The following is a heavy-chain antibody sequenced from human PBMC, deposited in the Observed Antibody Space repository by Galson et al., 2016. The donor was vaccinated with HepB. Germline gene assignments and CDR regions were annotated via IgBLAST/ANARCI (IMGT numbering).Heavy chain of an antibody. Sequence: ETMSLTCAVSGVSITSNDWWSWVRQPPGQGLEWIGQIFHSGRVNYTPSLARRVTISIDTSNNHFSLRLTSVTAADTALYYCARQYWGGPSDYWGQGTLVTVSS. D-gene: IGHD2/OR15-2a*01. CDR1: GVSITSNDW. CDR2: IFHSGRV. V-gene: IGHV4-4*02. CDR3: ARQYWGGPSDY. J-gene: IGHJ4*02.